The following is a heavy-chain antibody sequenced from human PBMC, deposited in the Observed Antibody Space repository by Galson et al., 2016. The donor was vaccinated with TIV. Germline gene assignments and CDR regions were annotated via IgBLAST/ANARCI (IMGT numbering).Heavy chain of an antibody. CDR2: INTATVYT. D-gene: IGHD2-2*01. J-gene: IGHJ5*02. Sequence: SVKVSCKASGYTFTSYGIHWMRQAPGQRLEWMGWINTATVYTKYSQTFQDRITITRDTSASTAYMELNSLRSEDTATYYCARLGYCSSMSCFQFDPWGQGTLVSVSS. CDR1: GYTFTSYG. V-gene: IGHV1-3*04. CDR3: ARLGYCSSMSCFQFDP.